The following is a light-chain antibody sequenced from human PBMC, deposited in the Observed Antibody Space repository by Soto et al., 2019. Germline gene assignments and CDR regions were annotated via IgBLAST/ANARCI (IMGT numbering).Light chain of an antibody. J-gene: IGKJ5*01. CDR3: HQRSNWPPSIT. V-gene: IGKV3-11*01. CDR2: SAS. Sequence: EIVLTQAPATLSLSPGERATLSCRASQSVSANLAWYQQKPGQAPRLLIYSASNRATGIPARFSGSGSGTDFTLTISRLEPEDFAVYYCHQRSNWPPSITFGQGTRLEIK. CDR1: QSVSAN.